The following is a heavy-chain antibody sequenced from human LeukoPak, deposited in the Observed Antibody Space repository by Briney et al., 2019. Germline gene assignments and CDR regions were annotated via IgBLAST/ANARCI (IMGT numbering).Heavy chain of an antibody. Sequence: GGSLRLSCAASGFTFSDYWIHWVRQAPGKGLVWVSHINSDGSNATYADSVKGRFTISRDNAKNTVYLQMNSLRAEDTAVYFCARGGVGCFDYWGQGALVTVSS. J-gene: IGHJ4*02. D-gene: IGHD6-19*01. V-gene: IGHV3-74*01. CDR2: INSDGSNA. CDR3: ARGGVGCFDY. CDR1: GFTFSDYW.